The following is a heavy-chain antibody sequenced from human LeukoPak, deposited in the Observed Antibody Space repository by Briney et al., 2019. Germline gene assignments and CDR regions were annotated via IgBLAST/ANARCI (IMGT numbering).Heavy chain of an antibody. V-gene: IGHV1-46*01. CDR3: ARGLGINYYDSSGTGGY. CDR1: GYTITNNY. Sequence: ASVKVSCKASGYTITNNYMHWVRQAPGQGLEWMGVINPSGTGTSYAQKFQGRITMSRDTSTRTAYMELSSLRSEDTAVYYCARGLGINYYDSSGTGGYWGQETLVTVSS. J-gene: IGHJ4*02. CDR2: INPSGTGT. D-gene: IGHD3-22*01.